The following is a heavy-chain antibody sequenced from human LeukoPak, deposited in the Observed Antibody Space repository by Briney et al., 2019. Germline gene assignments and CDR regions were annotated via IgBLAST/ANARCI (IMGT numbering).Heavy chain of an antibody. J-gene: IGHJ3*01. D-gene: IGHD6-19*01. CDR3: ARPTTSGWYPH. V-gene: IGHV3-48*01. CDR2: ITGSSSSK. Sequence: GGSLRLSCAASGFTFSDYDMNWIRQAPGTGLEWVSYITGSSSSKYYADSMKGRFTISRDNAKNSLYLQMNSLRAEDTAVHYCARPTTSGWYPHWGQGTMVTVPS. CDR1: GFTFSDYD.